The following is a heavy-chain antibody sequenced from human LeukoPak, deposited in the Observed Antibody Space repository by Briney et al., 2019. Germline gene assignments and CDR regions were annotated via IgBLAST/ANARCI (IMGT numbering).Heavy chain of an antibody. V-gene: IGHV4-59*11. CDR3: ARDSYTSGAYGMDV. J-gene: IGHJ6*02. CDR2: IFYSDIT. CDR1: GGSISSHY. Sequence: PSETLSLTCTVSGGSISSHYWSWIRQPPGKGLEWIGYIFYSDITYYNPALESRVTISVDTSKDQFSLKVNSVTAADTAVYYCARDSYTSGAYGMDVWGQGTTVTVSS. D-gene: IGHD5-18*01.